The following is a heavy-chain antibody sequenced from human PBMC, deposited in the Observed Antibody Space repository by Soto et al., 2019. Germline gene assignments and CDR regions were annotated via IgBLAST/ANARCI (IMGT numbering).Heavy chain of an antibody. D-gene: IGHD2-2*01. CDR3: TTDPSAARLLSPLYYFDY. J-gene: IGHJ4*02. Sequence: GGSLRLSCAASGFTFGNAWMSWVRQAPGKGLEWVGRIKSKTDGGTTDYAAPVKGRFTISRDDSKNTLYLQMNSLKTEDTAVYYCTTDPSAARLLSPLYYFDYWGQGTLVTVSS. CDR2: IKSKTDGGTT. V-gene: IGHV3-15*01. CDR1: GFTFGNAW.